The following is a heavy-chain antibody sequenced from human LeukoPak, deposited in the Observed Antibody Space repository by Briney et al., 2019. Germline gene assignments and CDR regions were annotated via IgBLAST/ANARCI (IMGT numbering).Heavy chain of an antibody. V-gene: IGHV4-61*01. CDR3: ARVPERYCSGGSCSVY. Sequence: PSETLSLTCTVSGGSVSSGSYYWSWIRQPPGKGLEWIGYIYYSGSTNYNPSLKSRVTISVDTSKNQFSLKLSSVTAADTAVYYCARVPERYCSGGSCSVYWGQGTLVTVSS. CDR1: GGSVSSGSYY. J-gene: IGHJ4*02. CDR2: IYYSGST. D-gene: IGHD2-15*01.